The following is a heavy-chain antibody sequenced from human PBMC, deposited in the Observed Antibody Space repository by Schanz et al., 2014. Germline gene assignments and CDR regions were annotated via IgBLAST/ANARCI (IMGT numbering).Heavy chain of an antibody. V-gene: IGHV3-48*01. CDR2: VSRSTPNI. CDR1: GFTFSSYS. J-gene: IGHJ2*01. D-gene: IGHD2-21*02. CDR3: AKDLGVDCGDGCFNWYFDL. Sequence: EVELVESGGGLVQPGGSLRLSCAASGFTFSSYSMNWVRQAPGKGLEWVSYVSRSTPNIYYADSVKGRFTISGDSSKYTVYLQMNSLRADDTAVYYCAKDLGVDCGDGCFNWYFDLWGRGTLVTVSS.